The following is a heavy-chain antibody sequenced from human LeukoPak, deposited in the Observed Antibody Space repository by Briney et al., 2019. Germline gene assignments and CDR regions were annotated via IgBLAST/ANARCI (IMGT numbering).Heavy chain of an antibody. CDR3: ESGEYWDYYYYYGMDV. CDR1: GGSISSYY. V-gene: IGHV4-59*06. Sequence: SETLSLTCTVSGGSISSYYWSWIRQHPGKGLEWIGYIYYSGSTYYNPSLKSRVTISVDTSKNQFSLKLSSVTAADTAVYYCESGEYWDYYYYYGMDVWGQGTTVTVSS. D-gene: IGHD3-3*01. J-gene: IGHJ6*02. CDR2: IYYSGST.